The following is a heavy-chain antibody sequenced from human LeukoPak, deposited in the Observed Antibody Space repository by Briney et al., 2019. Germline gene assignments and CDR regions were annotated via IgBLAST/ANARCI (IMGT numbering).Heavy chain of an antibody. CDR3: ATVKYYYDSSGYNFDY. V-gene: IGHV1-24*01. D-gene: IGHD3-22*01. Sequence: GASVKVSCKVSGYTLTELSMHRVRQAPGKGLEWMGGFDPEDGETIYAQKFQGRVTMTEDTSTDTAYMELSSLRSEVTAVYYCATVKYYYDSSGYNFDYWGQGTLVTVSS. J-gene: IGHJ4*02. CDR1: GYTLTELS. CDR2: FDPEDGET.